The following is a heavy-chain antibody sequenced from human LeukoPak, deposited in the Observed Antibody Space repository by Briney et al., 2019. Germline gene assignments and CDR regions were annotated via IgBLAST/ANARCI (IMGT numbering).Heavy chain of an antibody. CDR1: GGSFDGYY. D-gene: IGHD3-3*01. V-gene: IGHV4-34*01. CDR2: ITYDGST. CDR3: ARGLASGYPPIPFDY. J-gene: IGHJ4*02. Sequence: ASETLSLTCAVFGGSFDGYYWSWIRQPPGKGLEWIGEITYDGSTNYNPSLKSRVTISVDTSKIQFSLNLSSVTAADTAIYYCARGLASGYPPIPFDYWGQGTQVTVSS.